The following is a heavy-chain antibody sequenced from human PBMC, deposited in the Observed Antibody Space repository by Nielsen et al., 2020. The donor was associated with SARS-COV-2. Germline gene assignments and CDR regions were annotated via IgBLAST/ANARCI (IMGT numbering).Heavy chain of an antibody. CDR1: GFSLSTSGMR. CDR2: IDWDDDK. Sequence: SGPTLVKPTQTLTLTCTFSGFSLSTSGMRVSWIRQPPGKALEWLARIDWDDDKFYSTSLKTRLTISKDTSKNQVVLTMTNMDPVDTATYYCARGRPHSWSNAFDIWGQGTMVTVSS. J-gene: IGHJ3*02. CDR3: ARGRPHSWSNAFDI. D-gene: IGHD1-26*01. V-gene: IGHV2-70*04.